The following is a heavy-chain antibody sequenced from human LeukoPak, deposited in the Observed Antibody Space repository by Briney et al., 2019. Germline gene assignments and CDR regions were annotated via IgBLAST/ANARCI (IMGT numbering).Heavy chain of an antibody. V-gene: IGHV4-59*01. CDR3: ARDDTNGAPDY. D-gene: IGHD2-8*01. CDR2: IYYTGST. CDR1: AGSISGNY. Sequence: PSETLSLTCTVSAGSISGNYWSWIRQPPGKTLEWIANIYYTGSTIYNPSLKSRVTISVDTSKNQFSLKLSSVTAADTAVYYCARDDTNGAPDYWGQGTLVTVSS. J-gene: IGHJ4*02.